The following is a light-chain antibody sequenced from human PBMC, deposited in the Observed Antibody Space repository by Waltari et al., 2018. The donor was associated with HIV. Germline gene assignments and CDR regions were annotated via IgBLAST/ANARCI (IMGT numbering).Light chain of an antibody. V-gene: IGLV2-23*02. CDR2: EVF. CDR3: CSYAGDNHYV. J-gene: IGLJ1*01. CDR1: SSDVGTYNL. Sequence: QSALTQPASVSVSPGQSITIPCNGTSSDVGTYNLVSWYQQFPGKAPQLLVSEVFRRPSVISSRFSGTESGTTASLTISKLRAEDEADYYCCSYAGDNHYVFGSGTQLTVL.